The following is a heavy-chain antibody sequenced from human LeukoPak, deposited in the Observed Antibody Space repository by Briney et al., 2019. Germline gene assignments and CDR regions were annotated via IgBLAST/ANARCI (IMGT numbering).Heavy chain of an antibody. CDR1: GFTFSSYA. CDR2: ISYDGSNK. Sequence: GGSLRLSCAASGFTFSSYAMHWVRQAPGKGLEWVAVISYDGSNKYYADSVKGRFTISRDNSKNTLYLQMNSLRAEDTAVYYCARVWSPLSGMDVWGQGTTVTVSS. D-gene: IGHD2-8*02. CDR3: ARVWSPLSGMDV. J-gene: IGHJ6*02. V-gene: IGHV3-30*04.